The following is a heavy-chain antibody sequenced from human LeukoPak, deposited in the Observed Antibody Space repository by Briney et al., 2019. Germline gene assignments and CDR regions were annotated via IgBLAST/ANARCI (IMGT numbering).Heavy chain of an antibody. CDR2: INHSGST. D-gene: IGHD3-10*01. CDR1: GGSFSGYY. Sequence: SETLSLTYAVYGGSFSGYYWSWIRQPPGKGLEWIGEINHSGSTNYNPSLKSRVTISVDTSKNQFSLKLSSVTAADTAVYYCARGQSTMVYFDYWGQGTLVTVSS. CDR3: ARGQSTMVYFDY. J-gene: IGHJ4*02. V-gene: IGHV4-34*01.